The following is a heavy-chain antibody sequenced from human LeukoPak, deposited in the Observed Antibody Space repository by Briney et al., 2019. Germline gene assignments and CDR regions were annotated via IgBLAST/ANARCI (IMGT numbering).Heavy chain of an antibody. CDR1: GFTFSSYG. V-gene: IGHV3-30*18. J-gene: IGHJ4*02. D-gene: IGHD4-17*01. CDR2: ISYDGSNK. Sequence: GGSLRLFCAPSGFTFSSYGMHWLRQAPGKGLEWVAVISYDGSNKYYADSVKGRFTIYRDNSKNTLYLQMNSLRAEDTAVYYCAKSAAYGDQVAHSDYWGQGTLVTVYS. CDR3: AKSAAYGDQVAHSDY.